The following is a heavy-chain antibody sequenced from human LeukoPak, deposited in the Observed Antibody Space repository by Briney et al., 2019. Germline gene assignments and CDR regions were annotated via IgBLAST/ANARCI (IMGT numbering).Heavy chain of an antibody. D-gene: IGHD1-14*01. V-gene: IGHV3-23*01. Sequence: GGSLRLSCAASGFTFSSYAMSWVRQAPGKGLEWVSAISGSGGSTYYADSVKGRFTISRDNSKNTLYLQMNSLRAEDTAVYYCAKDRYGTHWGYGMDVWGKGTTVTVSS. CDR2: ISGSGGST. J-gene: IGHJ6*04. CDR3: AKDRYGTHWGYGMDV. CDR1: GFTFSSYA.